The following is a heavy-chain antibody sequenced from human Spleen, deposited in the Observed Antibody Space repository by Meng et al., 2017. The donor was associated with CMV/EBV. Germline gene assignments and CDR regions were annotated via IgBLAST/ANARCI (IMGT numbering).Heavy chain of an antibody. Sequence: SETLSLTCTVSGGSISSGSFYWNWIRQHPGKGPEWIGNIYYSGTTYYNPSLKSRITISVDTSKNQFSLNLSSVTAADTAVYYCARVPSCSSATCYRLFYYGMDVWGQGTTVTVSS. CDR3: ARVPSCSSATCYRLFYYGMDV. V-gene: IGHV4-31*03. CDR2: IYYSGTT. J-gene: IGHJ6*02. D-gene: IGHD2-2*02. CDR1: GGSISSGSFY.